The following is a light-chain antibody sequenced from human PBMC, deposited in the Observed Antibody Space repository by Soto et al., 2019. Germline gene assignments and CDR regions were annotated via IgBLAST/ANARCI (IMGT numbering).Light chain of an antibody. CDR3: QQYNNRPRT. CDR1: QSVSSN. Sequence: EIVMTQSPATLSVSPGERATLSCRASQSVSSNLAWYQQKPGQAPRLLIYGASTRATCIPARFSGSGSGTECPLTISSPQSEDVAVYYCQQYNNRPRTFGQGTKLEIK. CDR2: GAS. V-gene: IGKV3-15*01. J-gene: IGKJ2*01.